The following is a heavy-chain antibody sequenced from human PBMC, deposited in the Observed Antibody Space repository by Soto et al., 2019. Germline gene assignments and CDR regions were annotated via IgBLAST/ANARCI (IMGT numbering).Heavy chain of an antibody. CDR1: GFTFSSYD. D-gene: IGHD5-18*01. V-gene: IGHV3-23*01. CDR3: AKDGGYSYEYYFDY. Sequence: EGALRVSCAASGFTFSSYDMSRVRQAPGKGLEWVSAISGSGGSTYYADPVKGRFTISRDNSKNTLYLQMNSLRAEDTAVYYCAKDGGYSYEYYFDYWGQGTLVTVSS. J-gene: IGHJ4*02. CDR2: ISGSGGST.